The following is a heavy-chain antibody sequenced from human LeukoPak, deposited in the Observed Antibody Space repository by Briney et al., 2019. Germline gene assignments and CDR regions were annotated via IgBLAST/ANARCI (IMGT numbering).Heavy chain of an antibody. CDR2: MNPNSGNT. J-gene: IGHJ5*02. CDR3: ARMSYYDRRGDNWFDP. Sequence: ASVKVSCKASGFTFTSHDINWVRQATGQGLEWTGWMNPNSGNTGYAQKFQGRVTMTRDTSISTAYMELSSLRSEDTAVYYCARMSYYDRRGDNWFDPWGQGTLVIVSS. CDR1: GFTFTSHD. V-gene: IGHV1-8*01. D-gene: IGHD3-22*01.